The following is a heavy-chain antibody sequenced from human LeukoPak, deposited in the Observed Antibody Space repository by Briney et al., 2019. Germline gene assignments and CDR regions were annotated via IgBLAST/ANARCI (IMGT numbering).Heavy chain of an antibody. V-gene: IGHV4-34*01. Sequence: PSETLSVTCAVYGGSFSGYYWSWIRQPPGKGLEWIGEINHSGSTNYNPSLKSRVIISVDTSKNQFSLKLSSVTAADTAVYYCARVGYVGVVPAADNWFDPWGQGTLVTVSS. CDR3: ARVGYVGVVPAADNWFDP. J-gene: IGHJ5*02. CDR2: INHSGST. CDR1: GGSFSGYY. D-gene: IGHD2-2*01.